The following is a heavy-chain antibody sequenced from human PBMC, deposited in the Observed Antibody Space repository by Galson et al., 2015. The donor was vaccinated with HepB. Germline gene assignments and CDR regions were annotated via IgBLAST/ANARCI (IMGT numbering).Heavy chain of an antibody. CDR3: ARLYGGHPADY. J-gene: IGHJ4*02. CDR2: IFSNDEK. Sequence: PALVKPTQTLTLTCTVSGFSLSNARMGVSWIRQPPGKALEWLAHIFSNDEKSYSTSLKSRLTISKDTSKSQVVLTMTNMDPMDTATYYCARLYGGHPADYWGQGTLVTVSS. CDR1: GFSLSNARMG. D-gene: IGHD4/OR15-4a*01. V-gene: IGHV2-26*01.